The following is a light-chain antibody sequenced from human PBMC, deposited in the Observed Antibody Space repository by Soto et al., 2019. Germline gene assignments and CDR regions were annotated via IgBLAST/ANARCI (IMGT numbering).Light chain of an antibody. J-gene: IGKJ1*01. CDR3: QKYNSAPWT. V-gene: IGKV1-27*01. CDR1: QGISNY. CDR2: VAS. Sequence: DIQMTQSPSSLSASVGDRVTITCRASQGISNYLAWYQHQPGKVPKLLIYVASTLQSGVPSRFSGSGSGTDFTLTISSLQPEYVATYYCQKYNSAPWTFGQGTKVEIK.